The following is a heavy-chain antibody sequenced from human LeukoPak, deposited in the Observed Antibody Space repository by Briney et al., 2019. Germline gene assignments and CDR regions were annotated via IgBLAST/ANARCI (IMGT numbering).Heavy chain of an antibody. CDR1: GGSFSGYY. J-gene: IGHJ4*02. V-gene: IGHV4-34*01. D-gene: IGHD6-19*01. Sequence: PSETLSLTCAVYGGSFSGYYWSWIRQPPGKGLEWIGEINHSGSTNYNPSLKSRVTISVDTSKNQFSLKLSPVTAADTAVYYCARGKWSSGWYFDYWGQGTLVTVSS. CDR2: INHSGST. CDR3: ARGKWSSGWYFDY.